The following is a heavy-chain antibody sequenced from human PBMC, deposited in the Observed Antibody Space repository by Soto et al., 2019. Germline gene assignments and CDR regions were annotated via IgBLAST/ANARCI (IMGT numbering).Heavy chain of an antibody. D-gene: IGHD2-15*01. CDR3: AREALYCSGGSCYSGGLNWFDP. CDR2: INPSGGST. J-gene: IGHJ5*02. V-gene: IGHV1-46*03. Sequence: GASVKVSCKASGYTFTSYYMHWVRQAPGQGLEWMGIINPSGGSTSYAQKFQGRVTMTRDTSTSTVYMELSSLRSEDTAVYYCAREALYCSGGSCYSGGLNWFDPWGQGTLVTVS. CDR1: GYTFTSYY.